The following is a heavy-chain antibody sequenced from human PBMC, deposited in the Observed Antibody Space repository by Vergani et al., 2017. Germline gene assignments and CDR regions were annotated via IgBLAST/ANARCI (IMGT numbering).Heavy chain of an antibody. V-gene: IGHV6-1*01. D-gene: IGHD6-13*01. CDR1: GYSVSLNIAA. Sequence: QVQLQQSGPGLVKPSQSLSLTCALSGYSVSLNIAAWHWITQYPSGGLEWLGRTYYRSKWYNDYAVSVKSRITINPDTSKNQFSLQLNSVTPEDTAVYYCARDRRIAAARGMDVWGQGTTVTVSS. J-gene: IGHJ6*02. CDR2: TYYRSKWYN. CDR3: ARDRRIAAARGMDV.